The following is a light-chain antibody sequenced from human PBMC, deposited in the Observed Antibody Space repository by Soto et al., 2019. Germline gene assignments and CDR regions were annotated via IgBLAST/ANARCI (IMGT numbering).Light chain of an antibody. J-gene: IGKJ1*01. CDR3: QHRHDYSWT. Sequence: DIHMTQSPSTLSASVGDRVTITCRASQSISIWLAWYQQKPGKAPNLLLSKTSSLETGVPSRFSGSGSGTALALTISSLQPDDFAAYYCQHRHDYSWTFGKGTNVEVK. CDR1: QSISIW. V-gene: IGKV1-5*03. CDR2: KTS.